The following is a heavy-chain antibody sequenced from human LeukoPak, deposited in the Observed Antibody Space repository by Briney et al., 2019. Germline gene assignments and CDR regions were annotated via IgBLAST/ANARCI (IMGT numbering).Heavy chain of an antibody. V-gene: IGHV3-74*01. D-gene: IGHD4-17*01. CDR3: ARAIQRDGAHWDDI. CDR2: INTDGSST. J-gene: IGHJ3*02. CDR1: GFTFSSYW. Sequence: GGSLRLSCAASGFTFSSYWMHLVRQAPGKGLGWVSRINTDGSSTHYADSVKGRFTISRDNAKNTVYLQMNSQRAEDTAVYYCARAIQRDGAHWDDIWGQGTMVTVS.